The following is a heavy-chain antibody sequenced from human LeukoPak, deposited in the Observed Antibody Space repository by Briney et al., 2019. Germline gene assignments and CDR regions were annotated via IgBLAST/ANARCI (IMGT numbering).Heavy chain of an antibody. CDR3: AREAESPDY. CDR2: IHPRDGGT. D-gene: IGHD3-10*01. Sequence: ASVKVSCKASGYTFTDHFIHWIRQAPGQGLDWMGIIHPRDGGTTYAQKFQGRVTMTWDTSTRTVYMELSSLTSEDTAVYYCAREAESPDYWGQGTLVTVSS. CDR1: GYTFTDHF. J-gene: IGHJ4*02. V-gene: IGHV1-46*01.